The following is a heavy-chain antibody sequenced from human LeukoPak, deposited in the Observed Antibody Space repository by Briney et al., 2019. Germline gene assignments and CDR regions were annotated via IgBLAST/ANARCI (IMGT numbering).Heavy chain of an antibody. D-gene: IGHD3-22*01. V-gene: IGHV3-30*03. CDR3: ARGGLVDYYDSSGYFKYPNDY. Sequence: GGSLRLSCAASGFTFSSYGMHWVCQAPGKGLEWVAVISYDGSNKYYADSVKGRFTISRDNSKNTPYLQMNSLRAEDTAVYYCARGGLVDYYDSSGYFKYPNDYWGQGTLVTVSS. CDR2: ISYDGSNK. J-gene: IGHJ4*02. CDR1: GFTFSSYG.